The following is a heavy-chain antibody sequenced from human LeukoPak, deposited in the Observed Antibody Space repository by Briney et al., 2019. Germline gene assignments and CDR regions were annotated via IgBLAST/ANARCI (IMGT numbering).Heavy chain of an antibody. CDR3: ARISGDAWNIIDY. CDR1: DYSISNSNW. D-gene: IGHD2-15*01. CDR2: IYYSGGI. J-gene: IGHJ4*02. V-gene: IGHV4-28*05. Sequence: PSETLSLTCSVSDYSISNSNWWGWIRQPPGKGLEWIGNIYYSGGIYYNPSLKSRVTMTVDTSKNQSSLKLSSVTAVDTATYYCARISGDAWNIIDYWGQGILVTVSS.